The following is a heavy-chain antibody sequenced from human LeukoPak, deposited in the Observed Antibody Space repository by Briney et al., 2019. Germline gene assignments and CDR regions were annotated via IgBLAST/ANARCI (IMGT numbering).Heavy chain of an antibody. CDR1: GFTFSSYA. CDR3: AKDSTSGRYALDY. CDR2: ISSSGATT. Sequence: GGSLRLSCAASGFTFSSYAMYWVRQAPGKGLGWVSAISSSGATTYYADSVKGRFTISRDNSKNTLFLQMDSLRAEDTAVYYCAKDSTSGRYALDYWGQGTLVTVSS. J-gene: IGHJ4*02. D-gene: IGHD2-2*01. V-gene: IGHV3-23*01.